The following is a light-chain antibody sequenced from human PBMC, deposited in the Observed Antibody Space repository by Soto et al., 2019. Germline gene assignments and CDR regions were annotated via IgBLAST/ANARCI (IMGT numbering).Light chain of an antibody. V-gene: IGKV1-39*01. CDR3: QQSYTTTPQLT. J-gene: IGKJ4*01. CDR2: AAS. CDR1: QSISSY. Sequence: DLQMTQSPSSLSASVGDRVTITCRASQSISSYLNWYQQKPGKAPKLLIYAASSLQSGVPSRFSGSGSGTDFTLTISSLQPEDFATYYCQQSYTTTPQLTFGGGTKVEIK.